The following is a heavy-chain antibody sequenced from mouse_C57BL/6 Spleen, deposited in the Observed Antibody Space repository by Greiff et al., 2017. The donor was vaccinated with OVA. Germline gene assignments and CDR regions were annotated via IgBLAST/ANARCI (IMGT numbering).Heavy chain of an antibody. CDR3: ARGGRDYFHY. D-gene: IGHD1-1*02. CDR1: GYSITSGYY. V-gene: IGHV3-6*01. CDR2: ISYDGSN. Sequence: EVKLVESGPGLVKPSQSLSLTCSVTGYSITSGYYWNWIRQFPGNKLEWMGYISYDGSNNYNPSLKNRISITRDTSKNQFFLKLNSVTTEDTATYYCARGGRDYFHYWGQGTTLTVSS. J-gene: IGHJ2*01.